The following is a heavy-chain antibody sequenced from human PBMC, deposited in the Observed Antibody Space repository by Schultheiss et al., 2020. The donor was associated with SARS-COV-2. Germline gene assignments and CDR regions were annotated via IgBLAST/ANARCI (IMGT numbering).Heavy chain of an antibody. CDR3: AKMAAAGTPLDY. D-gene: IGHD6-13*01. Sequence: GGSLRLSCAASGFTFKNYDMTWVRQAPGRGLECISIIPENGGPTYYADSVRGRFTISRDNSKNTLYLQMNSLRAEDTAVYYCAKMAAAGTPLDYWGQGTLVTVSS. V-gene: IGHV3-23*01. J-gene: IGHJ4*02. CDR2: IPENGGPT. CDR1: GFTFKNYD.